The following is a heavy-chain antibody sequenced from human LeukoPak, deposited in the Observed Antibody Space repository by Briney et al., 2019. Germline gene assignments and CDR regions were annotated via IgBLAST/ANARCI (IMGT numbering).Heavy chain of an antibody. CDR2: IKQDGTEK. D-gene: IGHD5-18*01. V-gene: IGHV3-7*01. J-gene: IGHJ4*02. Sequence: GESLRLSCAASGFPFTTYWLAWVRQPPGKGLEWVANIKQDGTEKYYVDSVKGRFTISRDNAKNSLYLQMNSLRAEDTAVYYCARDQPLRGYSYGYNDYWGQGTLVTVSS. CDR3: ARDQPLRGYSYGYNDY. CDR1: GFPFTTYW.